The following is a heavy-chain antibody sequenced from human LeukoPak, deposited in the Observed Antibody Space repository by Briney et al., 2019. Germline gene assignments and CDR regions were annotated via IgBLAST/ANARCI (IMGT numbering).Heavy chain of an antibody. CDR2: INPSGGST. Sequence: ASVKVSCKASGYTFTSYYMHWVRQAPAQGLEWMGIINPSGGSTSYAQKFQGRVTMTRDMSTSTVYMELSSLRSEDTDVYYCARGGVTTSVRYYYMDVWGKGTTVTVSS. J-gene: IGHJ6*03. CDR3: ARGGVTTSVRYYYMDV. D-gene: IGHD5-12*01. V-gene: IGHV1-46*01. CDR1: GYTFTSYY.